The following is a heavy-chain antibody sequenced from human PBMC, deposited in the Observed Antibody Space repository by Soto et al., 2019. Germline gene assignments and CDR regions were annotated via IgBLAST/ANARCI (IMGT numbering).Heavy chain of an antibody. CDR2: IYPSDSDT. D-gene: IGHD3-3*01. CDR3: ARGGVSTRTFDY. Sequence: GESLKISCKGSGYNFAGYWIAWVRQMPGKGLELMGIIYPSDSDTRYRPSFQGQVTISADKSISSAYLQWSSLRASGTAMYYCARGGVSTRTFDYWGQGTPVTVSS. V-gene: IGHV5-51*01. CDR1: GYNFAGYW. J-gene: IGHJ4*02.